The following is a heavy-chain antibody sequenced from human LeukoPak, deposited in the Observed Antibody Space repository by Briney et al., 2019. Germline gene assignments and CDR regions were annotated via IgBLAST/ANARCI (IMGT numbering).Heavy chain of an antibody. CDR3: ARPRSFGYDLLGAFDI. V-gene: IGHV1-18*01. CDR1: GYTFTGYG. CDR2: INTYNNRT. J-gene: IGHJ3*02. Sequence: ASVKVSCKTSGYTFTGYGISWVRQAPGQGLEWMGWINTYNNRTYYAQNLQGRVTMTTDTSTTTAYMELRSLRSDDTAIYYCARPRSFGYDLLGAFDIWGQGTMVTVSS. D-gene: IGHD5-12*01.